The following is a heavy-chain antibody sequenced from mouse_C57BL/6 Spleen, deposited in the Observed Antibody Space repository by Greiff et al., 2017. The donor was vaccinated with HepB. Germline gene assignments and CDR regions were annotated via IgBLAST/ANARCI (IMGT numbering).Heavy chain of an antibody. J-gene: IGHJ2*01. V-gene: IGHV1-20*01. Sequence: EVQLQQSGPELVKPGDSVKISCKASGYSFTGYFMNWVMQSHGKSLEWIGRINPYNGDTFYNQKFKGKATSTVDKSSSTAHMELRSLTSEDSAVYYCARWAITTVVAEGYYFDYWGQGTTLTVSS. CDR3: ARWAITTVVAEGYYFDY. CDR2: INPYNGDT. CDR1: GYSFTGYF. D-gene: IGHD1-1*01.